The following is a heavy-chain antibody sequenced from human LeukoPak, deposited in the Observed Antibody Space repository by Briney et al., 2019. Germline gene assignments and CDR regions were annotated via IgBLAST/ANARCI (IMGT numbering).Heavy chain of an antibody. Sequence: RPSETLSLTCTVSGGSISSHYWSWIRQPPGKGLEWIGYIYYIGSTNYNPSLESRLTMSVDTSKNQFSLRLSSVIAADTAVYYCVRYYDSTGSFDYWGQGTLVTVSS. V-gene: IGHV4-59*11. CDR1: GGSISSHY. J-gene: IGHJ4*02. CDR3: VRYYDSTGSFDY. D-gene: IGHD3-22*01. CDR2: IYYIGST.